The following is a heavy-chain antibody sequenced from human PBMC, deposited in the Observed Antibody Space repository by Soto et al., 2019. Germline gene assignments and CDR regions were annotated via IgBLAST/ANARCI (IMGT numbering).Heavy chain of an antibody. CDR1: GYTFNSYD. J-gene: IGHJ6*02. Sequence: QVQLVQSGAEVKKPGASMKVSCKASGYTFNSYDINWVRQATGQGLEWIGWMNPNSGNTGYAQKFQGRVTMTRNTSISTAYMELSSLRSEDTAVYYCARGYCTNGVCYTGNYYYGMDVWGQGTTVTVSS. V-gene: IGHV1-8*01. CDR3: ARGYCTNGVCYTGNYYYGMDV. CDR2: MNPNSGNT. D-gene: IGHD2-8*01.